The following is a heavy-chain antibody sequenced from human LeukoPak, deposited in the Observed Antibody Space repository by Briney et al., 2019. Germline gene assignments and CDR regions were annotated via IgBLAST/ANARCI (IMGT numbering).Heavy chain of an antibody. Sequence: PSETLSLTCTVSGGSISSSSYSWGWIRQPPGKGLEWIGSIYYSGSTYYNPSLKSRVTISVDTSKNQFSLKLSSVTAADTAVYYCARLYRATDAFDIWGQGTMVTVSS. CDR1: GGSISSSSYS. D-gene: IGHD1-26*01. CDR3: ARLYRATDAFDI. V-gene: IGHV4-39*01. J-gene: IGHJ3*02. CDR2: IYYSGST.